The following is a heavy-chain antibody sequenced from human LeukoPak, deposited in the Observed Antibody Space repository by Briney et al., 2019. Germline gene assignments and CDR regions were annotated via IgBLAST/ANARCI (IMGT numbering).Heavy chain of an antibody. Sequence: GGSLRLSCAVSGFTFSSYAMNWVRQAPGKGLEWVSIIYGNGATTDYADSVEGRFTTSRDDSKNTLYLQMNSLRAEDTAVYYCARKYSGFDYWGQGTLVTVSS. J-gene: IGHJ4*02. CDR2: IYGNGATT. CDR3: ARKYSGFDY. V-gene: IGHV3-23*01. CDR1: GFTFSSYA. D-gene: IGHD5-12*01.